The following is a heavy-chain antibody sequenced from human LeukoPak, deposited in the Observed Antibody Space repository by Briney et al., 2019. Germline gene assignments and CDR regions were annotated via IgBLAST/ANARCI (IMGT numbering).Heavy chain of an antibody. CDR2: INTNTGNP. D-gene: IGHD1-14*01. Sequence: ASVKVSCKASGYTFTSYAMNWVRQAPGQGLEWMGWINTNTGNPTYAQGFTGRFVFSLDTSVSTAYLQISSLKAEDTAVYYCARKQPGINEKMDAFDTWGQGTMVTVSS. V-gene: IGHV7-4-1*02. CDR3: ARKQPGINEKMDAFDT. CDR1: GYTFTSYA. J-gene: IGHJ3*02.